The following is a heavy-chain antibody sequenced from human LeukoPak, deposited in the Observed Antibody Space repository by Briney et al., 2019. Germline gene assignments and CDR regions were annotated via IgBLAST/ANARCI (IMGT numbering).Heavy chain of an antibody. Sequence: HPGGSLRLSCAASGFTFTNYGMHWLRQAPGKGLEWVAFIRYDGNYKFFADSVKGRFAISRDNSSSTVFLQMNSLRAEDTAVYYCAKDHRGYCSGRNCYSHYWGQGALVTVSS. CDR2: IRYDGNYK. CDR1: GFTFTNYG. D-gene: IGHD2-15*01. V-gene: IGHV3-30*02. J-gene: IGHJ4*02. CDR3: AKDHRGYCSGRNCYSHY.